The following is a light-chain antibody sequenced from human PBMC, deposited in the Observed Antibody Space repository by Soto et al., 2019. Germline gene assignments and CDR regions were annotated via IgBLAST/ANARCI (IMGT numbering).Light chain of an antibody. CDR2: KAS. V-gene: IGKV1-5*03. J-gene: IGKJ1*01. CDR3: QQYNSYRWT. Sequence: DIQMTQSPSTLSASVGDRVTITCRASQSISSWLAWYQQKPGKAPKLLIDKASSLESGVPSMFSGSGSGTEFTLTISSLQPDDFATYYCQQYNSYRWTFGQGTKVDIK. CDR1: QSISSW.